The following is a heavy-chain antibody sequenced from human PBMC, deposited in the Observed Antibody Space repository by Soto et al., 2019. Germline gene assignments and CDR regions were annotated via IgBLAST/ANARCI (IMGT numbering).Heavy chain of an antibody. V-gene: IGHV3-21*01. CDR1: GFTFSSYS. CDR2: ISSSSSYI. CDR3: ARGPTVHYYDSSGYYYGAFDI. Sequence: GGSLRLSCAASGFTFSSYSMNWVRQAPGKGLEWVSSISSSSSYIYYADSVKGRFTISRDNAKNSLYLQMNSLRAEDTAVYYCARGPTVHYYDSSGYYYGAFDIWGQGTMVTVSS. J-gene: IGHJ3*02. D-gene: IGHD3-22*01.